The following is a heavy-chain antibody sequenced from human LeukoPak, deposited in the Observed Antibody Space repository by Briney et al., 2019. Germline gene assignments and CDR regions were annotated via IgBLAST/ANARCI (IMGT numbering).Heavy chain of an antibody. Sequence: ASVNLSCKASGYTFTSYGISWVRQAPGQGLEWMGWISAYNGNTNYAQKLQGRVTMTTDTSTSTAYMELRSLRSDDTAVYYCARGPSGSYDEGYFDDWGQGTLVTVSS. CDR1: GYTFTSYG. CDR2: ISAYNGNT. J-gene: IGHJ4*02. CDR3: ARGPSGSYDEGYFDD. V-gene: IGHV1-18*01. D-gene: IGHD1-26*01.